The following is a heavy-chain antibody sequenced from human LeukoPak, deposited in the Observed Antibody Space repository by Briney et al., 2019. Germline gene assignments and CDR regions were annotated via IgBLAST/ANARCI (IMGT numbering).Heavy chain of an antibody. CDR3: ATDLRRWNYVRG. Sequence: SETLSLTCTVSGGSISSSSYYWSWIRQPPGKGLEWIGYIYHSGSTYYNPSLKSRVTISVDRSKNQFSLKLSSVTAADTAVYYCATDLRRWNYVRGWGQGTLVTVSS. CDR1: GGSISSSSYY. V-gene: IGHV4-30-2*01. CDR2: IYHSGST. J-gene: IGHJ4*02. D-gene: IGHD1-7*01.